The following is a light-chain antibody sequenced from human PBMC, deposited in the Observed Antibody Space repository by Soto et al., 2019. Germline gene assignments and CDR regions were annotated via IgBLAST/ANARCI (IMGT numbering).Light chain of an antibody. CDR1: QSITSY. J-gene: IGKJ5*01. V-gene: IGKV1-39*01. Sequence: DIQMTQSPSSLSASVGDRVTITCRASQSITSYLNWYRQKPGKAPKLLIYAASSLQSGVPSRFSGSGSETEFTLSISSLQPEDFATYFCQQYYSYPSITFGQGTRLEIK. CDR2: AAS. CDR3: QQYYSYPSIT.